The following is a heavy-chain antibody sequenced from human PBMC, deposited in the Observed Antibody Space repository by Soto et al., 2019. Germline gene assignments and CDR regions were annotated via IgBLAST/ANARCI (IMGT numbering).Heavy chain of an antibody. CDR2: IDWDDDK. Sequence: VSGPTLVNPTQTLTLTCTFSGFSLSTSGMCVSWIRQPPGKALEWLALIDWDDDKYYSTSLKTRLTISKDTSKNQVVLTMTNMDPVDTATYYCARTPLGYCSGGSCRNHYGMDVWGQGTTVTVSS. CDR3: ARTPLGYCSGGSCRNHYGMDV. D-gene: IGHD2-15*01. V-gene: IGHV2-70*01. J-gene: IGHJ6*02. CDR1: GFSLSTSGMC.